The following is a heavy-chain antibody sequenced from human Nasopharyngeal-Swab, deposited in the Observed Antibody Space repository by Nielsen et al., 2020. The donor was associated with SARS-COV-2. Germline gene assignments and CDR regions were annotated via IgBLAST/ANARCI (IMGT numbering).Heavy chain of an antibody. J-gene: IGHJ6*02. CDR3: ARDRGEELAVNYGMDV. V-gene: IGHV1-2*02. CDR2: INPNSGGT. D-gene: IGHD1-26*01. Sequence: ASVKVSCKASGYTFTGYYMHWVRQAPGQGLEWMGWINPNSGGTNYAQKFQGRVTMTRDTSISTAYMELSRLRSDDTAVYYCARDRGEELAVNYGMDVWGQGTTVTVSS. CDR1: GYTFTGYY.